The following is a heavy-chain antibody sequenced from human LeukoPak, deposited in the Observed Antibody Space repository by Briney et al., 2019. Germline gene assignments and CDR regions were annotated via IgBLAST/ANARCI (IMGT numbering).Heavy chain of an antibody. D-gene: IGHD1-26*01. CDR2: IYYSGST. CDR1: GGSMSGYY. CDR3: ARLGDLEPYYFDY. Sequence: SETLSLTCTVSGGSMSGYYWSWIRQPPGKGLEWIGYIYYSGSTNSNPSLKSRVTISIDTSKNQFSLNLRSVTAADTAVYYCARLGDLEPYYFDYWGQGTLVTVSS. J-gene: IGHJ4*02. V-gene: IGHV4-59*01.